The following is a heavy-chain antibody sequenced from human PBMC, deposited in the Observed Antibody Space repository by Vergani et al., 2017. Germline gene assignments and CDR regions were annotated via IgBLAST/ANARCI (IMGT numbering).Heavy chain of an antibody. V-gene: IGHV1-69*02. CDR1: GATFRSNT. Sequence: QVQLVQSGAEVKKPGSSVKVSCKASGATFRSNTISWVRQVPGQGLEWMGRIVPTLNVANYAQNFQGRASITADMSTSTSYMDLSSLRSEDSAVYYCARTLGYCSGDSCYSGIPGVDYYYGLDVWGQGTTVTVSS. CDR3: ARTLGYCSGDSCYSGIPGVDYYYGLDV. CDR2: IVPTLNVA. D-gene: IGHD2-15*01. J-gene: IGHJ6*02.